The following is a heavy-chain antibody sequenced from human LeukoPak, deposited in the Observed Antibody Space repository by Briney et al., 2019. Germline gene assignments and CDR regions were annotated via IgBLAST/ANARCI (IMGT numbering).Heavy chain of an antibody. V-gene: IGHV5-51*01. Sequence: GESLKISCKTSGYSFTTYWIGWVRQMPGKGLEWMGIIYPGDSDTRYSPSFQGQVTISADKSISTAYLQWSSLKASDTAMYYCARGYCSNGLCHDAFDIWGQGTMVTVSS. CDR3: ARGYCSNGLCHDAFDI. CDR2: IYPGDSDT. D-gene: IGHD2-8*01. J-gene: IGHJ3*02. CDR1: GYSFTTYW.